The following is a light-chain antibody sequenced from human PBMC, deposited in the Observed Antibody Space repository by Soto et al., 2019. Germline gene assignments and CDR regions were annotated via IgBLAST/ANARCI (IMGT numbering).Light chain of an antibody. CDR1: QSVSSNY. CDR3: QQRSNWPPIT. CDR2: DAS. Sequence: EIVLTQSPGTLSLSPGARPSLSRRSSQSVSSNYLAWFQQKPGQAPRLLIYDASNRATGIPARFSGSGSGTDFTLTISSLEPEDFAVYYCQQRSNWPPITFGQGTRLEIK. J-gene: IGKJ5*01. V-gene: IGKV3-11*01.